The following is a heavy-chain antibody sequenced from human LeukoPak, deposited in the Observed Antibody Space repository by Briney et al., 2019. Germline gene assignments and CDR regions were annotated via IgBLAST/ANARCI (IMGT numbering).Heavy chain of an antibody. Sequence: ASVKVSCKASGYTFTSYAISWVRQAPGQGLEWMGGIIPIFGTANYAQKFQGRVTITADESTSTAYMELSSLRSEDTAVYYCARQGYSSSWDWLTGFDYWGQGTLVTVSS. V-gene: IGHV1-69*13. CDR1: GYTFTSYA. CDR3: ARQGYSSSWDWLTGFDY. J-gene: IGHJ4*02. CDR2: IIPIFGTA. D-gene: IGHD6-13*01.